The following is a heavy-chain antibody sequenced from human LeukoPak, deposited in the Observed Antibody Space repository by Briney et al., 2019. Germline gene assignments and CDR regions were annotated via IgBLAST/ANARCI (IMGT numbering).Heavy chain of an antibody. CDR3: AKGRAGIDY. CDR1: GFTFSSHA. V-gene: IGHV3-23*01. CDR2: ISGSGGST. Sequence: LSWGSLRLSCAASGFTFSSHAMSWVRQAPGKGLEWVSGISGSGGSTYYADSVKGRFTISRDNSKNTLYVQMNSLRAEDTAVYYCAKGRAGIDYWGQGTLVIVSS. J-gene: IGHJ4*02. D-gene: IGHD6-19*01.